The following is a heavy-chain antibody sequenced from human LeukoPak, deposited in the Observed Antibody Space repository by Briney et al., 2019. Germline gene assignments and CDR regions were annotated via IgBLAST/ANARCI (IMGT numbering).Heavy chain of an antibody. CDR1: GGSFSGYY. CDR3: ARGRTNSRPNAFDI. CDR2: INQSGST. V-gene: IGHV4-34*01. D-gene: IGHD4-23*01. Sequence: SEPLSLTCAVYGGSFSGYYRSWIPQPPGKGLECIGAINQSGSTNYNPSLKRRVTISVDTSKNQFSLKLSSVTAADTAVYYCARGRTNSRPNAFDIWGQGTMVTASS. J-gene: IGHJ3*02.